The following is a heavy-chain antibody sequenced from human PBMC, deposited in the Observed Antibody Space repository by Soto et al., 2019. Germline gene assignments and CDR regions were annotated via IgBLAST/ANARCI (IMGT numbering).Heavy chain of an antibody. CDR2: MYYTGST. D-gene: IGHD5-18*01. Sequence: SETLSLTCTVSGASVSSGSYYWSWIRQPPGKGLEWIGYMYYTGSTNYNPSLKSRVTRSADTSKNQFSLKLSSVTAADTAVYYCARGYGRNFDYLGQGTLVTVS. CDR3: ARGYGRNFDY. CDR1: GASVSSGSYY. V-gene: IGHV4-61*01. J-gene: IGHJ4*02.